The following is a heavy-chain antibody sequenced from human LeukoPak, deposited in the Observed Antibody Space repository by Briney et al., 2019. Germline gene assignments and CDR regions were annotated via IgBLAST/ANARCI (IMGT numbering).Heavy chain of an antibody. CDR3: ASGYCSGGSCYEGGYYFDY. CDR2: ISGSGGST. Sequence: GGSLRLSCAASGFTFSSYAMSWVRQAPGKGLEWVSAISGSGGSTYYADSVKGRFTISRDNSKNTLYLQMNSLRAEDTAVYYCASGYCSGGSCYEGGYYFDYWGQGTLVTVSS. V-gene: IGHV3-23*01. CDR1: GFTFSSYA. D-gene: IGHD2-15*01. J-gene: IGHJ4*02.